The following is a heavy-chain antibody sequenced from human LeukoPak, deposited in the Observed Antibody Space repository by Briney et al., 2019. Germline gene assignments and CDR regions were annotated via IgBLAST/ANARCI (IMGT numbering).Heavy chain of an antibody. J-gene: IGHJ4*02. CDR2: IYTSGSM. V-gene: IGHV4-61*09. CDR1: GGSISSGSYD. CDR3: TKGRGI. Sequence: SETLSLTCTVSGGSISSGSYDWYWIRQPAGKGLEWIGHIYTSGSMNYNPSLKSRVTISVDTSKNQFSLKLTSVTAADTAVSYCTKGRGIWGQGTLVTVSS. D-gene: IGHD3-10*01.